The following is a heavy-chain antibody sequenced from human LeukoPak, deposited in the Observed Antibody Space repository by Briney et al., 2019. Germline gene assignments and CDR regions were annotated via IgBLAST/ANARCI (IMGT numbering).Heavy chain of an antibody. Sequence: PGGSLRLSCAASGFTFSDYSMSWVRQAPGKGLEWVSGISASGGSTYYADSVRGRFTISRDNSKNTLYLKMNSLRAEDTAIYYCAKGITGTTRGAFDIWGEGTMVTVSS. V-gene: IGHV3-23*01. CDR3: AKGITGTTRGAFDI. CDR2: ISASGGST. J-gene: IGHJ3*02. D-gene: IGHD1-20*01. CDR1: GFTFSDYS.